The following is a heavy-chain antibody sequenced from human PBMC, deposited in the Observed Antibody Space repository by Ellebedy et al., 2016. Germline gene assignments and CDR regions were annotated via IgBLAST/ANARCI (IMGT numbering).Heavy chain of an antibody. CDR2: IYYSGST. D-gene: IGHD6-19*01. CDR1: GGSISSYY. J-gene: IGHJ4*02. CDR3: ARADETSDSSGWDNFDY. Sequence: SETLSLTCTVSGGSISSYYWSWIRQPPGKGLEWIGYIYYSGSTNYNPTLKSRVTISVDTSKNQFSLKLSSVTAADTAVYYCARADETSDSSGWDNFDYWGQGTLVTVSS. V-gene: IGHV4-59*01.